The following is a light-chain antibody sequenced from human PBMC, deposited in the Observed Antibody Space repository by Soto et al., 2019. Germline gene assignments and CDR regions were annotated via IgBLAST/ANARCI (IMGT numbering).Light chain of an antibody. J-gene: IGLJ1*01. CDR3: CSYAGSYTQV. CDR1: SSVVGAYIY. Sequence: QSALTQPRSVSGSPGQSVTFSCTGTSSVVGAYIYVSWYQQHPGKAPKLIIYDVIKRPSGVPDRFSGSKSGNTASLTISGLQAEDEADYYCCSYAGSYTQVFGTGTKVTVL. V-gene: IGLV2-11*01. CDR2: DVI.